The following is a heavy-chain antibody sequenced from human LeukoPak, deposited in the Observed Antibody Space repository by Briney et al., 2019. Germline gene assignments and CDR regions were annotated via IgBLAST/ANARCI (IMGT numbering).Heavy chain of an antibody. CDR3: ARDRGSRGGFDY. V-gene: IGHV4-59*01. Sequence: SETLSLTCTVSGGSISSYYWSWIRQPPGKGLEWIGYIYYSGSTDYNPSLKSRVTISVDTPKNQFSLKLSSVTAADTAVYYCARDRGSRGGFDYWGQGTLVTVSS. J-gene: IGHJ4*02. D-gene: IGHD5-24*01. CDR2: IYYSGST. CDR1: GGSISSYY.